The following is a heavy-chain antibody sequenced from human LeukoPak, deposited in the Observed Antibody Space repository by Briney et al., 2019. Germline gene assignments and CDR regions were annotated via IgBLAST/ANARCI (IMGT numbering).Heavy chain of an antibody. V-gene: IGHV1-2*02. D-gene: IGHD3-22*01. CDR3: ARSSYDSSGYYPLYFDY. J-gene: IGHJ4*02. Sequence: ASVKVSCNASGYSSTDCYMHWVRQAPGQGLEWMGWVNPNSGGTNYAQTFQGRVTMTRDTSISTAYMELSRLRSDDTAVYYCARSSYDSSGYYPLYFDYWGQGTLVTVS. CDR2: VNPNSGGT. CDR1: GYSSTDCY.